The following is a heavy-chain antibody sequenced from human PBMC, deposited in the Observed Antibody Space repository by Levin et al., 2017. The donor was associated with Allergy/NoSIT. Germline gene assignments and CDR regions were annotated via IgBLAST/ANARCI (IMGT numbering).Heavy chain of an antibody. D-gene: IGHD6-13*01. CDR1: GFTFSSYS. J-gene: IGHJ6*02. Sequence: GGSLRLSCAASGFTFSSYSMNWVRQAPGKGLEWVSSISSSSSYIYYADSVKGRFTISRDNAKNSLYLQMNSLRAEDTAVYYCARDPTEYSSSWYVLSPPSPQYGMDVWGQGTTVTVSS. V-gene: IGHV3-21*01. CDR2: ISSSSSYI. CDR3: ARDPTEYSSSWYVLSPPSPQYGMDV.